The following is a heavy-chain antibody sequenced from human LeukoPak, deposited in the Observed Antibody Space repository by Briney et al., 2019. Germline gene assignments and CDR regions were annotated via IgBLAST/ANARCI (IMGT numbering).Heavy chain of an antibody. CDR1: VRSISIYY. J-gene: IGHJ5*02. D-gene: IGHD6-13*01. V-gene: IGHV4-59*01. CDR2: IYYSGST. Sequence: PSETLSLTCTVSVRSISIYYWSWIRQPPGKGLEWIGYIYYSGSTNYNPSLKSRVTISVDTSKYQFSLKLGSVTAADTAVYYCARLRTSSSWYFDPWGQGTLVTVSS. CDR3: ARLRTSSSWYFDP.